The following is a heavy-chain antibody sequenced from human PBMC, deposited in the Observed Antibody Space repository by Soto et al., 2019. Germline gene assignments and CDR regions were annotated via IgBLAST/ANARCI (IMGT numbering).Heavy chain of an antibody. CDR3: ARGAYYYDSSGLSY. Sequence: GGSLRLSCAASGFTFSSYSMNWVRQAPGKGLEWISSISSSSSYIYYADSVKGRFTISRDNAKNSLYLQMNSLRAEDTAVYYCARGAYYYDSSGLSYWGQGTLVTVSS. D-gene: IGHD3-22*01. J-gene: IGHJ4*02. V-gene: IGHV3-21*04. CDR1: GFTFSSYS. CDR2: ISSSSSYI.